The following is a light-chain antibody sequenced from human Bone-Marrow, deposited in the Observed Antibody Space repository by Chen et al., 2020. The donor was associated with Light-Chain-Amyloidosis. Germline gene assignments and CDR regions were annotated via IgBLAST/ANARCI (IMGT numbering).Light chain of an antibody. CDR2: SPK. Sequence: QTVVTQEPSFSVSPGETVTLTCGLSSGSVSGSRAPTWYQQTPGQPPRTLIGSPKPRASGVPDRCSASILGNKAALTITGVQVDDEADYYCVVFLGSGIWEFGGGTKLTVL. V-gene: IGLV8-61*01. CDR1: SGSVSGSRA. J-gene: IGLJ3*02. CDR3: VVFLGSGIWE.